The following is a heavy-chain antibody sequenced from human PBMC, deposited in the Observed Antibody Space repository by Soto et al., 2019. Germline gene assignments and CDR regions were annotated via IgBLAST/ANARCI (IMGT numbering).Heavy chain of an antibody. CDR1: GGTFSSDA. D-gene: IGHD6-19*01. J-gene: IGHJ4*02. V-gene: IGHV1-69*01. Sequence: QVQLVQSGAEVGKPGSSVKVSCKASGGTFSSDAVSWVRQAPGQGLEWMGGLIPILGTTHYAQKFQGRVTITADESTNTAYMELSSLRSDDTAVYYCARASGYVSGWYHDYWGQGTRVTVSS. CDR3: ARASGYVSGWYHDY. CDR2: LIPILGTT.